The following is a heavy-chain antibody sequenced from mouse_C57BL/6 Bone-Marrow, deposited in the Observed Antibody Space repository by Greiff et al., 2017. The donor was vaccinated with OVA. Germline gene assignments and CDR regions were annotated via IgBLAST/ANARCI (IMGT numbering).Heavy chain of an antibody. CDR1: GYTFTSYW. D-gene: IGHD2-2*01. Sequence: QVQLQQPGAELVKPGASVKMSCKASGYTFTSYWVTWVKQRPGQGLEWIGDIYPGSGSTNYNEKFKSKATLTVDTSSSTDYMQLSSLTSEDSAVYYCARGLPPAMDYWGQGTSVTVSS. J-gene: IGHJ4*01. CDR3: ARGLPPAMDY. V-gene: IGHV1-55*01. CDR2: IYPGSGST.